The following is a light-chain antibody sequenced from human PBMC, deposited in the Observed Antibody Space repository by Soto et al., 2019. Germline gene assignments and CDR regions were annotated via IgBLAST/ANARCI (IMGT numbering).Light chain of an antibody. J-gene: IGLJ1*01. CDR3: SSNTRSRTYV. CDR2: EVS. Sequence: QSALTQPASVSGSPGQSITISCTGTSSDVGGYNFVSWYQQHPGKAPKLMIYEVSNRPSGVSNRFSGSKSGNTASLTISGLQAEDEAEYYCSSNTRSRTYVFGSGTKVTVL. CDR1: SSDVGGYNF. V-gene: IGLV2-14*01.